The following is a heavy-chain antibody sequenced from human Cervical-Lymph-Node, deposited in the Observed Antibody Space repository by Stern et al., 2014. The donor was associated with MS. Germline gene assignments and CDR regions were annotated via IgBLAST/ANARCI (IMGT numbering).Heavy chain of an antibody. CDR1: GYTFSDHY. V-gene: IGHV1-2*07. Sequence: VQLVESGAEVKKPGASVKVSCKAFGYTFSDHYMHWVRQAPGQGLEWMGWINAKSGITNYAHKFQGRVTMTRDTSISTAYMELSSLRSDDTAVYYCARELNWNDIFTNVFDIWGQGTMVTVSS. D-gene: IGHD1-20*01. CDR2: INAKSGIT. CDR3: ARELNWNDIFTNVFDI. J-gene: IGHJ3*02.